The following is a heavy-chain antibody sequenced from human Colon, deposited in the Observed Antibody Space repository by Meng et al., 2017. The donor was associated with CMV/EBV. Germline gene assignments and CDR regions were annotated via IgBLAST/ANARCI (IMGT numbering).Heavy chain of an antibody. CDR1: GFTFTDYS. CDR3: AGDRKRCTSTSCYGYYYGMDV. J-gene: IGHJ6*02. Sequence: GGSLRLSCVGSGFTFTDYSMSWVRQAPGKGLEWVASISRDTSYKYLADSLKGRFTISRDNAKSSLYLQINSLRAEDTAVYYCAGDRKRCTSTSCYGYYYGMDVWGQGATVTVS. CDR2: ISRDTSYK. V-gene: IGHV3-21*06. D-gene: IGHD2-2*01.